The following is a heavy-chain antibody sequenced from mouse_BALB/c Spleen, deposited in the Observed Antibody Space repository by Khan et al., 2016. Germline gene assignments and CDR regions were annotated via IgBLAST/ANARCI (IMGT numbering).Heavy chain of an antibody. D-gene: IGHD2-1*01. CDR1: GFEFSRFW. CDR2: INTDNVKI. Sequence: EVKLHESGGGLVKPGGSLKLSCAGSGFEFSRFWMSWVRQAPGKGLEWIGEINTDNVKIDYDPSLKGKFSISRDNAKNTLYLQMSKVRSEVTALYYCGRGHYVPGSLDYRCHDTTLTVSS. CDR3: GRGHYVPGSLDY. J-gene: IGHJ2*01. V-gene: IGHV4-1*02.